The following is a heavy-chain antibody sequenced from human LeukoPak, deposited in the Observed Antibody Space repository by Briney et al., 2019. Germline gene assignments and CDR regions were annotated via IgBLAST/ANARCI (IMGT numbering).Heavy chain of an antibody. CDR2: IYTSGST. D-gene: IGHD4-23*01. Sequence: SETLSLTCTVSGDSISSGDYYWSWIRQPAGKGLEWIGRIYTSGSTNYNPSLKSRVTISVDTSKNQFSLKLSSVTAADAAVYYCARDGDYGGKWVDWYFDLWGRGTLVTVSS. V-gene: IGHV4-61*02. CDR1: GDSISSGDYY. CDR3: ARDGDYGGKWVDWYFDL. J-gene: IGHJ2*01.